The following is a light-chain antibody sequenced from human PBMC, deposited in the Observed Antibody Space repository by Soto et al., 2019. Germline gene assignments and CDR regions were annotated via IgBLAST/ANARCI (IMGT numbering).Light chain of an antibody. CDR2: GPS. V-gene: IGKV3-20*01. Sequence: EIVLTQSPGTLSLSPGERATLSCRASQSVSSSYLAWYQQKPGQSPRLLIYGPSSRATGIPDRLSGSGSGTDFTLTISRLEPEDFAVYYCQQYGSSPGTFGQGTKVEIK. CDR3: QQYGSSPGT. CDR1: QSVSSSY. J-gene: IGKJ1*01.